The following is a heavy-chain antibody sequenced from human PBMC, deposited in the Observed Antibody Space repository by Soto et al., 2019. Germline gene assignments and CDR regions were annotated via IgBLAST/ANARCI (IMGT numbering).Heavy chain of an antibody. J-gene: IGHJ6*02. CDR2: IYYSGST. CDR3: ARVSLESSSWSRHYYYYYGMDV. D-gene: IGHD6-13*01. V-gene: IGHV4-61*01. Sequence: PSETLSLTCTVSGGSVNSGNYYWSWIRQPPGKGLEWIGYIYYSGSTNYNPSLKSRVTISVDTSKNQFSLKLSSVTAADTAVYYCARVSLESSSWSRHYYYYYGMDVWGQGTTVTVSS. CDR1: GGSVNSGNYY.